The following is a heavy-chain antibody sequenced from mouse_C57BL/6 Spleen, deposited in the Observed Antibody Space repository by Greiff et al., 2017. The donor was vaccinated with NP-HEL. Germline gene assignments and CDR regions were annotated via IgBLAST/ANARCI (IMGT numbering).Heavy chain of an antibody. D-gene: IGHD2-5*01. CDR2: ISDGGSYT. CDR3: ARDRDSNYWDY. Sequence: EVHLVESGGGLVKPGGSLKLSCAASGFTFSSYAMSWVRQTPEKRLEWVATISDGGSYTYYPDNVKGRFTISRDNAKNNLYLQMSHLKSEDTAMYYCARDRDSNYWDYWGQGTTLTGSS. CDR1: GFTFSSYA. V-gene: IGHV5-4*01. J-gene: IGHJ2*01.